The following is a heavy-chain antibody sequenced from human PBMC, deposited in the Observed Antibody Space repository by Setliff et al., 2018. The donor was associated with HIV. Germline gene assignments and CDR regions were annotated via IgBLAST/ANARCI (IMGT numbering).Heavy chain of an antibody. Sequence: SETLSLTCTVSGGSISSTNYYWVWIRQPPGKGLEWIGTIYYNGNTFYNPSLKSRVAVSVDTSKNQFSLKLNSVTAADTAVYYCARDVPWGDYYYYMDVWGKGTTVTVSS. V-gene: IGHV4-39*07. J-gene: IGHJ6*03. CDR2: IYYNGNT. CDR3: ARDVPWGDYYYYMDV. CDR1: GGSISSTNYY. D-gene: IGHD3-16*01.